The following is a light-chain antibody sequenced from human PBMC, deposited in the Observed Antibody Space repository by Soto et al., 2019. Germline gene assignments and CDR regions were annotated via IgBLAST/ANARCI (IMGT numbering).Light chain of an antibody. V-gene: IGLV2-14*01. CDR3: NSYTSSSTRV. J-gene: IGLJ2*01. Sequence: QSALTQPASVSGSPGQSITIPCTGTSSDVGGYNYVSWYQQHPGKAPKLMIYEVNNRPSGVSNRFSGSKSGNTASLTISGLQAEDEADYYCNSYTSSSTRVFGGGTKLTVL. CDR2: EVN. CDR1: SSDVGGYNY.